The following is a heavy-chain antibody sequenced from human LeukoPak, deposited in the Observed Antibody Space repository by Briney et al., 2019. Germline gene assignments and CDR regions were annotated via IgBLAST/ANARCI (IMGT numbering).Heavy chain of an antibody. CDR1: GFTFTTYA. J-gene: IGHJ5*02. CDR2: IRGSGGST. CDR3: ARDLPYFDP. Sequence: GGSLRLSCAASGFTFTTYAMSWVRQAPGKGLEWVSGIRGSGGSTFYADSVKGRFTISRDNSKNTLYLQMNSLRAEDTAVYYCARDLPYFDPWGQGTLVTVSS. V-gene: IGHV3-23*01. D-gene: IGHD5/OR15-5a*01.